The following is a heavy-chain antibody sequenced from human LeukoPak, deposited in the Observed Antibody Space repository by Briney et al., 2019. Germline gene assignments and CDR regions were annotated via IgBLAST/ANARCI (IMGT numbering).Heavy chain of an antibody. V-gene: IGHV4-59*08. D-gene: IGHD1-7*01. J-gene: IGHJ4*02. CDR2: ISYSGST. CDR3: ARHAGGTTYDY. Sequence: SETLSLTCTVSGGSIRSYYWSWIRQPPGKRLEWIGYISYSGSTNYSPSLKSRVTISVDTSKNQFSLKLSSVTAADTAVYYCARHAGGTTYDYWGQGTLVTVSS. CDR1: GGSIRSYY.